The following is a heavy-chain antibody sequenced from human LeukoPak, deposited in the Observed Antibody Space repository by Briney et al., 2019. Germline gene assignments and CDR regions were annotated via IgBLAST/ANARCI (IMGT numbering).Heavy chain of an antibody. V-gene: IGHV3-30*03. CDR3: ARVDLFDSQGMDV. J-gene: IGHJ6*02. D-gene: IGHD3-9*01. Sequence: PGRSLRLSCAASGFTFSSYGMHWVRQVPGRGLEWVAVISYDGSNKYYADSVKGRLTISRDNSKNTLYLQMNSLRAEDTAVYYCARVDLFDSQGMDVWGQGTTVTVSS. CDR2: ISYDGSNK. CDR1: GFTFSSYG.